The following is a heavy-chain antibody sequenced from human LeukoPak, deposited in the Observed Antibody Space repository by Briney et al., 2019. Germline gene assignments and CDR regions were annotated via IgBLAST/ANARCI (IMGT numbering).Heavy chain of an antibody. Sequence: GGSLRLSCAASGFTVSSNYMSWVRQAPGKGLEWVSVIYNSGSTYYTDSVKGRFTISRDNSKNTVYLQMNSLRAEDTAVYYCVGLGVVTQGYYAMDVWGQGTTVTVSS. CDR2: IYNSGST. CDR3: VGLGVVTQGYYAMDV. J-gene: IGHJ6*02. CDR1: GFTVSSNY. V-gene: IGHV3-66*01. D-gene: IGHD4-23*01.